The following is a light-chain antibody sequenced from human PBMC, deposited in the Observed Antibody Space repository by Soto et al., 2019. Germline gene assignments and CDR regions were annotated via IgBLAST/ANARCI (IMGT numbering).Light chain of an antibody. J-gene: IGKJ2*01. Sequence: EXVLTQSPATLSLSPGERATLSCRASQSVSSYLAWYQQRPGQAPRLLIYDASNGATGIPARFSGSGSGTDFTLTISSLEPEDFAVYYCQQRSHWPPFTFGQGTKVDIK. CDR1: QSVSSY. CDR2: DAS. CDR3: QQRSHWPPFT. V-gene: IGKV3-11*01.